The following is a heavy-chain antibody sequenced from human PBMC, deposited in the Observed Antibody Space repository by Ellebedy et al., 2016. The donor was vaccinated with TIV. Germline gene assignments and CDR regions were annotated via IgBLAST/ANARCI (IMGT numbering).Heavy chain of an antibody. J-gene: IGHJ4*02. CDR1: GFTFNTYA. D-gene: IGHD2-2*01. CDR3: AKGTLSVPAADDY. Sequence: GESLKISCAASGFTFNTYAMNWVRQAPGKGLEWVSKVGGTFSATYYADSVKGRFTISRDNSKNTLYLQMNSLREEDTAVYYCAKGTLSVPAADDYWGQGTLVTVSS. CDR2: VGGTFSAT. V-gene: IGHV3-23*01.